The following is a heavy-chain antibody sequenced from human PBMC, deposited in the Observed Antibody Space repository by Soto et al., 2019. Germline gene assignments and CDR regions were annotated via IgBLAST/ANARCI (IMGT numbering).Heavy chain of an antibody. CDR1: GFTFSNYW. D-gene: IGHD2-2*01. V-gene: IGHV3-7*03. CDR2: IKEDGSEK. J-gene: IGHJ6*01. CDR3: ATDLYQLPTMKYYYYGMDV. Sequence: PXGSLRLSCSASGFTFSNYWMSWVRQAPGKRLDWVANIKEDGSEKYYVDSVKGRFTISRDNAKNSLFLQMNSLRAEDTAVYYCATDLYQLPTMKYYYYGMDVWGQGNTVTVSS.